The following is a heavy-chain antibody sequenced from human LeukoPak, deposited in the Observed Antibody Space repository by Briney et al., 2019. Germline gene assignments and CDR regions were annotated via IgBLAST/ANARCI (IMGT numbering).Heavy chain of an antibody. Sequence: PGGSLRLSCAASGFTFSSYAMSWVRQAPGKGLEWVSAISGSGGSTYYADSVKGRFTISRDNSKNTLYLQMNSLRAEDTAVYYCARVPTVTLYYYYMDVWGKGTTVTVSS. D-gene: IGHD4-17*01. J-gene: IGHJ6*03. CDR2: ISGSGGST. CDR3: ARVPTVTLYYYYMDV. CDR1: GFTFSSYA. V-gene: IGHV3-23*01.